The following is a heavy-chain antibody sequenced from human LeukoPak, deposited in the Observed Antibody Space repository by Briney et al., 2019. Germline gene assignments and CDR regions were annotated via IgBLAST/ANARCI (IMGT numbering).Heavy chain of an antibody. CDR2: IYSGGNT. D-gene: IGHD3-22*01. Sequence: TGGSLRLSCAASGFTVSTNYMSWVRQAPGKGLEWVSVIYSGGNTYYADSVKGRFNISRDTSKNTLYLQMDSLRAEDTAVYYCARDHYDGSTYYRPFDYWGQGTLVTVSS. J-gene: IGHJ4*02. V-gene: IGHV3-66*01. CDR3: ARDHYDGSTYYRPFDY. CDR1: GFTVSTNY.